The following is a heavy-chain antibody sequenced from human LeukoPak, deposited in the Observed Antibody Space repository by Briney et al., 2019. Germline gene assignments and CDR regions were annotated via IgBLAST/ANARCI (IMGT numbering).Heavy chain of an antibody. Sequence: PGGSLRLSCAASGFTFSDYYMSWIRQAPGKGLEWVSYISSSSSYTNYADSVKGRFTISRDNSKNTLYLLMNDLRAEDTAVYYCARDMNYRGDRGSPLRSDAFDIWGQGTMVTVSS. CDR3: ARDMNYRGDRGSPLRSDAFDI. V-gene: IGHV3-11*06. CDR1: GFTFSDYY. D-gene: IGHD1-7*01. J-gene: IGHJ3*02. CDR2: ISSSSSYT.